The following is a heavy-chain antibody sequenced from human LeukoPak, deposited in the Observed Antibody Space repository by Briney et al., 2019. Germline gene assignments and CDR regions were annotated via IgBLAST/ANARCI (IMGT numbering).Heavy chain of an antibody. Sequence: GGSLRLSCAAPGFTFSDYYMSWIRQAPGKGLEWVSYTSSSSYTNYADSVKGRFTLSRDNAKNPLYLQMKSLRAEDTAVYYCAGSRLWFGGGGAFDIWGQGTMVTVSS. CDR1: GFTFSDYY. CDR3: AGSRLWFGGGGAFDI. J-gene: IGHJ3*02. D-gene: IGHD3-10*01. V-gene: IGHV3-11*03. CDR2: TSSSSYT.